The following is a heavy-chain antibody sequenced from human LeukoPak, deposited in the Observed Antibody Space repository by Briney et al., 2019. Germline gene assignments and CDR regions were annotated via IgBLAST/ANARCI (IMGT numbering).Heavy chain of an antibody. CDR3: ARDRLGAEYDY. J-gene: IGHJ4*02. CDR2: IKQDGTEK. CDR1: GFTFSTYW. Sequence: PGGSLRLSCAASGFTFSTYWVSWVRQAPGKGLEWVANIKQDGTEKYYVDSVKGRFTISRDNAKKSLYLQLNSLRAEDTAVYYCARDRLGAEYDYWGQGTLVSVSS. D-gene: IGHD3-16*01. V-gene: IGHV3-7*01.